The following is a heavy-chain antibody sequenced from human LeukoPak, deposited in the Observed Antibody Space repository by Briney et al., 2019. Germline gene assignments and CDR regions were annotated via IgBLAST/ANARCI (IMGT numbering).Heavy chain of an antibody. V-gene: IGHV3-33*01. CDR3: ARDMGYSYGYGDY. J-gene: IGHJ4*02. CDR2: IWYDGSNK. D-gene: IGHD5-18*01. Sequence: GGSLRLSCAASGFTFSSYGMHWVRQAPGKGLEWVAVIWYDGSNKYYADSVKGRFTISRDNAKNSLYLQMNSLRAEDTAVYYCARDMGYSYGYGDYWGQGTLVTVSS. CDR1: GFTFSSYG.